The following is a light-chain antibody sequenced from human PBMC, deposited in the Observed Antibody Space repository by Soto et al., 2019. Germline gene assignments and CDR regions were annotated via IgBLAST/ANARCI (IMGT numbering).Light chain of an antibody. CDR1: SRDVGSYNY. J-gene: IGLJ3*02. CDR3: SSYTSSSTVV. Sequence: QSVLTQPASVSGSPGQSITISFTGTSRDVGSYNYVSWYQQRPGKAPRLMIYDVSDRPSGISIRFSGSKSGNTASLTISGIQAEDEADYFCSSYTSSSTVVFGGGTKLTVL. V-gene: IGLV2-14*01. CDR2: DVS.